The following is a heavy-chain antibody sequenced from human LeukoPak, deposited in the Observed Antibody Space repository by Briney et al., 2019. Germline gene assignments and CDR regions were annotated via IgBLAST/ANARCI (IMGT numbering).Heavy chain of an antibody. D-gene: IGHD5-24*01. CDR1: GFTVSSNY. V-gene: IGHV3-53*01. J-gene: IGHJ4*02. CDR2: IYGGGNI. Sequence: GGSLKLSCAASGFTVSSNYMNWVRQAPGKGLEWVSVIYGGGNIYYADSVKGRFTISRDNSKNTLYLQMNSLRAEDTAVYYCARGAGYNYPYYFDYWGQGTLVTVSS. CDR3: ARGAGYNYPYYFDY.